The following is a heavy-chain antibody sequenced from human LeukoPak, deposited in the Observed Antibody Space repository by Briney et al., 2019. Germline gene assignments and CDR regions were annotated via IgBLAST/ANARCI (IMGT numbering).Heavy chain of an antibody. D-gene: IGHD3-16*01. Sequence: PSETLSLTCTVSGGSISSHRHFWGWIRQPPGRGLEWIANIYYSGSTYYNPSLKSRVTISVDTSKNQFSLKLSSVTAADTAVYFCARERGGSKLSGLYGRDYYYMDVWGKGTTVTVSS. CDR2: IYYSGST. CDR3: ARERGGSKLSGLYGRDYYYMDV. V-gene: IGHV4-39*07. J-gene: IGHJ6*03. CDR1: GGSISSHRHF.